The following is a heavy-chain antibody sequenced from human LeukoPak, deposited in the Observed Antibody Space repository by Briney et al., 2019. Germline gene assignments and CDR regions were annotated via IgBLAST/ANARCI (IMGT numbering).Heavy chain of an antibody. CDR1: GGSISSYY. CDR2: IYTSGST. CDR3: ARVAYYDILTGYYSDDAFDT. J-gene: IGHJ3*02. D-gene: IGHD3-9*01. V-gene: IGHV4-4*07. Sequence: PSETLSLTCTVSGGSISSYYWSWIRQPAGKGLEWIGRIYTSGSTNYNPSLKSRVTMSVDTSKNQFSLKLSPVTAADTAVYYCARVAYYDILTGYYSDDAFDTWGQGTMVTVSS.